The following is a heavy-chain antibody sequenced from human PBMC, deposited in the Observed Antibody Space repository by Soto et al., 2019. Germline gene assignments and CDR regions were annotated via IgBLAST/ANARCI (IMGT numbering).Heavy chain of an antibody. D-gene: IGHD5-12*01. Sequence: AAVQPSCTASGYTFTSYGISWVRQAPGQGLEWMGWISAYNGNTNYAQKLQGRVTMTTDTSTSTAYMELRSLRSDDTAVYYCARDRFGRGDSGEDAIGGVFDSSTQGTMVTV. V-gene: IGHV1-18*04. CDR2: ISAYNGNT. CDR1: GYTFTSYG. CDR3: ARDRFGRGDSGEDAIGGVFDS. J-gene: IGHJ3*02.